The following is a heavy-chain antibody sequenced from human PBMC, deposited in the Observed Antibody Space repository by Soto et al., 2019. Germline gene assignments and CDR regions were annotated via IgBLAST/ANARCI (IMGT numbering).Heavy chain of an antibody. D-gene: IGHD3-3*01. V-gene: IGHV3-23*01. Sequence: AGGSLRLSCAASGFTFSSYAMSWVRQAPGKGLEWVSAISGSGGSTYYADSVTGRFTISRDNSKNTLYLQMNSLIAADTAVYYCAKNSSITIFGGVIIYFFDYWGQGTLVTVSS. J-gene: IGHJ4*02. CDR3: AKNSSITIFGGVIIYFFDY. CDR2: ISGSGGST. CDR1: GFTFSSYA.